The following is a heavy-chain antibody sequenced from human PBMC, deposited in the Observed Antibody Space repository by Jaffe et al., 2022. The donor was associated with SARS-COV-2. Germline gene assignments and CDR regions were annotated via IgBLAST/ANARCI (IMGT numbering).Heavy chain of an antibody. Sequence: EVQLVESGGGLVQPGRSLRLSCAASGFTFDDYAMHWVRQAPGKGLEWVSGISWNSGSIGYADSVKGRFTISRDNAKNSLYLQMNSLRAEDTALYYCAKGGYYYDSSGYYPAWGQGTLVTVSS. CDR3: AKGGYYYDSSGYYPA. J-gene: IGHJ4*02. CDR1: GFTFDDYA. V-gene: IGHV3-9*01. D-gene: IGHD3-22*01. CDR2: ISWNSGSI.